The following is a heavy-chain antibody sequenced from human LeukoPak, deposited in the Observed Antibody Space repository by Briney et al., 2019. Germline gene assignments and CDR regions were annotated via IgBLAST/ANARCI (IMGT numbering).Heavy chain of an antibody. J-gene: IGHJ4*02. V-gene: IGHV3-23*01. CDR1: GFTFSSYA. Sequence: GGSLRLSCAASGFTFSSYAMSWVRQAPGKGLEWVSAISGGGRSTYYADSVKGRFTISRDNSKNTLYLQMNSLRAEDTAVYYCAKDGGGVWFGRPFDYWGQGTLVTVSS. CDR2: ISGGGRST. D-gene: IGHD3-10*01. CDR3: AKDGGGVWFGRPFDY.